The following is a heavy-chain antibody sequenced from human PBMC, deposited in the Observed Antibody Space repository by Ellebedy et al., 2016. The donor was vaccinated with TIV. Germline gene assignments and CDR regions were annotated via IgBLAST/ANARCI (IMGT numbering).Heavy chain of an antibody. Sequence: GGSLRLSCAASGFTFSSFAMHWVRQAPGKGLEWRSVISGGGGSTYIADSVKGRFTITRDNSKNTLFLQMNRLRADDTAVYYCAKGSSSGFNYDRVGFQYWGQGTPVTVSS. J-gene: IGHJ4*02. CDR2: ISGGGGST. CDR1: GFTFSSFA. CDR3: AKGSSSGFNYDRVGFQY. D-gene: IGHD3-22*01. V-gene: IGHV3-23*01.